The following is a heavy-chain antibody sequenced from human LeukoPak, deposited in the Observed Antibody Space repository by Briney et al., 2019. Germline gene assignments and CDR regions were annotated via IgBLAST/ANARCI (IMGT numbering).Heavy chain of an antibody. D-gene: IGHD2-8*01. V-gene: IGHV4-4*07. CDR2: IYTSGST. CDR3: ARDQCTNGVCYTFDY. CDR1: GRYLRSYY. J-gene: IGHJ4*02. Sequence: SETLSLTCSVSGRYLRSYYRRWLGQPAGKGLAWIGRIYTSGSTNYNPSLKSRVTMSVDTSKNQFSLKLSSVTAADTAVYYCARDQCTNGVCYTFDYWGQGTLVTVSS.